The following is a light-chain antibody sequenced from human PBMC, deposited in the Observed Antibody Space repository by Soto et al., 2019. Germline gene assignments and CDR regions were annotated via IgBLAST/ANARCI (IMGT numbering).Light chain of an antibody. CDR3: QQYNNWPRT. CDR2: GAS. V-gene: IGKV3-15*01. Sequence: EIVLTPSPGTLSLSPGERAPPSWRASQRVSSGYVAWYQQKPGQAPRLLIYGASTRATGIPARFSGSGSGTEFTLTISSLQSEDFAVYYCQQYNNWPRTFGQGTKVDI. J-gene: IGKJ1*01. CDR1: QRVSSG.